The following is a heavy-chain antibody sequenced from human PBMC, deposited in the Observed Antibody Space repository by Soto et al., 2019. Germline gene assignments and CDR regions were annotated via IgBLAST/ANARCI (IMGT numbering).Heavy chain of an antibody. Sequence: EVQLVESGGGLVKPGGSLRLSCAASGFTFSSYAMNWVRQAPGKGLEWVSFISSSSSYIYYTDSVKGRFTISRDNAKNSLYLQMNSLRAEDTAVYYCARPYGAHNYYAKDVWRQGTTFTVSS. CDR1: GFTFSSYA. V-gene: IGHV3-21*01. J-gene: IGHJ6*02. D-gene: IGHD3-10*01. CDR2: ISSSSSYI. CDR3: ARPYGAHNYYAKDV.